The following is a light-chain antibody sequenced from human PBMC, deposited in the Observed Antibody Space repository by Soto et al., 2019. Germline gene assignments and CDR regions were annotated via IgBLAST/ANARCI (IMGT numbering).Light chain of an antibody. V-gene: IGKV1-5*01. CDR3: QKYLSALWT. CDR1: QSISSW. J-gene: IGKJ1*01. CDR2: DAS. Sequence: DIQMTQSPSTLSACVGDRVTITCRASQSISSWLAWYQQKPGKAPKLLIFDASSLESGVPSRFSGSGSGTEFTLTISSLQPEDVATYYCQKYLSALWTFGQGTKVDIK.